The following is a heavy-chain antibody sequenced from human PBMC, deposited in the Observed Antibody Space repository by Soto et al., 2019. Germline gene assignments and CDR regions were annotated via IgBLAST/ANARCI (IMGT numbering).Heavy chain of an antibody. CDR2: INHSGST. CDR3: ACPRAFDI. Sequence: QVQLQQWGAGLLKPSETLSLTCAVYGAFFSGYYWSWIRQPPGKGLAWIGEINHSGSTNYNQSLKIRVTIAVDTSKNQFSLKLSSVTAAYTAVYYCACPRAFDIWGQGTMVTVSS. V-gene: IGHV4-34*01. J-gene: IGHJ3*02. CDR1: GAFFSGYY.